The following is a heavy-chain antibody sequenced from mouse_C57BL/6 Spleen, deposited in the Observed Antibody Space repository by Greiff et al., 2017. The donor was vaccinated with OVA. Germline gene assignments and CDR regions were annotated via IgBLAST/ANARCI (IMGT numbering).Heavy chain of an antibody. Sequence: EVQLVESGPGLVKPSQSLSLTCSVTGYSITSGYYWNWIRQFPGNKLEWMGYISYDGSNNYNPSLKNRISITRDTSKNQFFLKLNSVTTEDTATYYCAETGSGYWGQGTTLTVSS. J-gene: IGHJ2*01. D-gene: IGHD4-1*01. CDR3: AETGSGY. V-gene: IGHV3-6*01. CDR2: ISYDGSN. CDR1: GYSITSGYY.